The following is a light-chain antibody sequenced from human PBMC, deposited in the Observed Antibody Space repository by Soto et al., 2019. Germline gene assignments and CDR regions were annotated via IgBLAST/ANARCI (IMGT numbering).Light chain of an antibody. V-gene: IGLV2-14*01. Sequence: QSALTQPASVSGSPGQSITISCTGTSSDVGDYNYVSWYQHHPVKAPKLLIYGVSNRPSGVSNRFSGSKSGNTASLTISGLQAEDEADYYCSSYSSISTLVFGRGTKLTVL. J-gene: IGLJ2*01. CDR3: SSYSSISTLV. CDR2: GVS. CDR1: SSDVGDYNY.